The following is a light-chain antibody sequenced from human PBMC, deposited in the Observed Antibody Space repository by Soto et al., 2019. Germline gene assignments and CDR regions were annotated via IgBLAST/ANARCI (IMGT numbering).Light chain of an antibody. Sequence: DIQMTQSPSSLSASVGDRVTITCRASQNINNYLNWYQQKPGKAPKLLIYAASSLQSGVPSRFSGSGSGTDFTLTISSLQPEDFATYYWQQSYSIRPTFGQGTKVDIK. CDR3: QQSYSIRPT. V-gene: IGKV1-39*01. J-gene: IGKJ1*01. CDR2: AAS. CDR1: QNINNY.